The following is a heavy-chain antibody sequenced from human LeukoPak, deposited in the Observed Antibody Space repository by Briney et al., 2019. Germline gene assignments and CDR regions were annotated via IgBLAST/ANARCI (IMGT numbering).Heavy chain of an antibody. CDR1: GYSFTSYW. CDR2: IYPGDSDT. Sequence: GESLKISCKGSGYSFTSYWIGWVRQMPGKGLEWMGIIYPGDSDTRYSPSFQGQVTISADKSISTAYLKWSSLKASDTAMYYCARHTPVSFNYADYWGQGTLVTVSS. V-gene: IGHV5-51*01. CDR3: ARHTPVSFNYADY. J-gene: IGHJ4*02. D-gene: IGHD2-2*01.